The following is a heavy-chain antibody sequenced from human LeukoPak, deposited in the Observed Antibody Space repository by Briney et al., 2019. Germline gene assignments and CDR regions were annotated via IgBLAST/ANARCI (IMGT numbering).Heavy chain of an antibody. V-gene: IGHV3-20*04. Sequence: GGSLRLSCAASGFTFDDYGMSWVRQAPGKGLEWVSGINWNGGSTGYADSVKGRFTISRDNAKNSLYLQMNSLRAEDTALYYCPRGSQSYDYGDYEDYWGQGTLVTVSS. CDR2: INWNGGST. CDR1: GFTFDDYG. D-gene: IGHD4-17*01. J-gene: IGHJ4*02. CDR3: PRGSQSYDYGDYEDY.